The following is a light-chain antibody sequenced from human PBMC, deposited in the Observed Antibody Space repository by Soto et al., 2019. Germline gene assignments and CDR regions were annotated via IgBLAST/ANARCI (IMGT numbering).Light chain of an antibody. J-gene: IGKJ1*01. Sequence: LVTQPPGPLSLSPGERATLYCRASQSVSSNHLAWYQQKPGQGPRLLIYDASNRATGIPDRFSGSGSGTDFTLTINRLEPEDFAVYYCQRYDSSPRTFGQGTKVDI. CDR3: QRYDSSPRT. V-gene: IGKV3-20*01. CDR1: QSVSSNH. CDR2: DAS.